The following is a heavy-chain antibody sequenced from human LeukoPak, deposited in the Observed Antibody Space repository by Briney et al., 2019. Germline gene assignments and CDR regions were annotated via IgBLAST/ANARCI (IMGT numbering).Heavy chain of an antibody. J-gene: IGHJ5*01. CDR3: ARRGTTGPHNWFDS. CDR1: GFSFSNYG. V-gene: IGHV3-23*01. CDR2: IGGSDDRI. D-gene: IGHD3-16*01. Sequence: GGSLRLSCVASGFSFSNYGMTWVRQAPGRGLEWVSGIGGSDDRIEYAASVRGRFAISRDNSKNTLYLQMNSLRAEDSAVYICARRGTTGPHNWFDSWGQGNLVTVSS.